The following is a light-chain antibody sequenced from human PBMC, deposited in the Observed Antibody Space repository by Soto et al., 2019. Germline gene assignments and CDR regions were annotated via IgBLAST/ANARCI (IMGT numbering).Light chain of an antibody. CDR2: GAS. CDR1: QSVSSSY. J-gene: IGKJ1*01. Sequence: EIVLTQSPGTLSLSPGERATLSCRASQSVSSSYLAWYQQKPGQAPRLLIYGASSRATGIPDRFSGSGSGTDFALTISRLEPEEFAVYYWQQYGSSPGTFGQETKLELK. V-gene: IGKV3-20*01. CDR3: QQYGSSPGT.